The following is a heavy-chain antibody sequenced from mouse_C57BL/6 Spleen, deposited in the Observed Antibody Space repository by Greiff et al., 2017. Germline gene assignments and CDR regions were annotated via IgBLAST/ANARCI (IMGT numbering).Heavy chain of an antibody. CDR2: IDPSDSYT. CDR3: ARGAGTYFDY. J-gene: IGHJ2*01. Sequence: LQPGAELVRPGTSVKLSCKASGYTFTSYWMHWVKQRPGQGLEWIGVIDPSDSYTNYNQKFKGKATLTVDTSSSTAYMQLSSLTSEDSAVYYCARGAGTYFDYWGQGTTLTVSS. V-gene: IGHV1-59*01. D-gene: IGHD4-1*01. CDR1: GYTFTSYW.